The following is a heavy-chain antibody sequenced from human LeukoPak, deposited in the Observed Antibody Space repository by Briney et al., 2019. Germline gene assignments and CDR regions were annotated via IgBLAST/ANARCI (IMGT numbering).Heavy chain of an antibody. CDR1: GVAFGRYR. CDR2: ITFNGRYI. J-gene: IGHJ4*02. CDR3: TRDPSLESNFGVYAGD. D-gene: IGHD2/OR15-2a*01. Sequence: PGGSLRLSCAASGVAFGRYRFNWVRQAPGKGLEWVSSITFNGRYIYYADSVKGRFTISRDNARRSLILQMHNVRVEDSGVYYCTRDPSLESNFGVYAGDWGQGALVTVSS. V-gene: IGHV3-21*01.